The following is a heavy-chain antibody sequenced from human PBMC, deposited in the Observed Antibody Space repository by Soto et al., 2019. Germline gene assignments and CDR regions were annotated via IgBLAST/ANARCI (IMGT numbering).Heavy chain of an antibody. V-gene: IGHV1-46*01. J-gene: IGHJ6*02. CDR1: GYTFTSYN. Sequence: GASVKVSCKASGYTFTSYNMYWVRQAPGQGLEWMGIIDPRGGNTSYAQDFQGRVTMTGDTSTSTVYMELSSLRPEDTAVYYCARDLVAAAGSISNSLASPLLDGRDVWGQGTTVTV. CDR3: ARDLVAAAGSISNSLASPLLDGRDV. D-gene: IGHD6-13*01. CDR2: IDPRGGNT.